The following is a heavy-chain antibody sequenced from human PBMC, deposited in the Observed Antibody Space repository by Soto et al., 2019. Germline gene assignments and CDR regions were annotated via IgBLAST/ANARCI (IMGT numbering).Heavy chain of an antibody. CDR1: GGSISSGGYY. CDR2: IYYSGST. V-gene: IGHV4-31*03. J-gene: IGHJ5*02. CDR3: ARGGTITGTTFWFDP. D-gene: IGHD1-7*01. Sequence: SETLSLTCTVSGGSISSGGYYWSWIRQHPGKGLEWIGYIYYSGSTYYNPSLKSRVTISVDTSKNQFSLKLSSVTAADTAVYYCARGGTITGTTFWFDPWGQGTLVTVSS.